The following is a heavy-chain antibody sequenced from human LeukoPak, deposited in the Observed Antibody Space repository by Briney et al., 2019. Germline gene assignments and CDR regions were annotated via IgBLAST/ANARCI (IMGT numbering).Heavy chain of an antibody. CDR1: VGTSSSYA. CDR2: IIPIFGTE. Sequence: ASVKVSRKASVGTSSSYAISWVRQAPGQGLEWMGGIIPIFGTENYAQKFQGRVTITADKSTSTAYMELSSLRSEDTAVYYCARGGYYYGSGSYPQYYYYYYYMDVWGKGTTVTISS. CDR3: ARGGYYYGSGSYPQYYYYYYYMDV. D-gene: IGHD3-10*01. J-gene: IGHJ6*03. V-gene: IGHV1-69*06.